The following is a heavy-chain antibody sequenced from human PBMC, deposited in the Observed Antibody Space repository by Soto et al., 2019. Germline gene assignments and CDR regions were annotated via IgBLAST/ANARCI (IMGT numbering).Heavy chain of an antibody. CDR1: GYTFTSYD. CDR3: ARLKQDYAVA. V-gene: IGHV1-8*01. J-gene: IGHJ5*02. CDR2: MNPNSGNT. Sequence: QVQLVQSGAEVKKPGASVKVSCKASGYTFTSYDINWVRQATGQGLEWMGWMNPNSGNTAYAQKFQGRVTMTRDTAISTAYMELSSLRSEATAVDYSARLKQDYAVAWGQGTLVTVSS. D-gene: IGHD3-16*01.